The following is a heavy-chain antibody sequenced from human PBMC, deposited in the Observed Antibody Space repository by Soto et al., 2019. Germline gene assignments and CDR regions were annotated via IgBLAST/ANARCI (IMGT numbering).Heavy chain of an antibody. V-gene: IGHV1-18*01. CDR2: ISAYNGNT. D-gene: IGHD6-19*01. Sequence: ASVKVSCKASGYTFPSSGISWVRQAPGQGLEWMGWISAYNGNTNYAQKLQGRVTMTTDTSTSTAYMELRSLRSDDTAVYYCAIGIAVAGANDAFDIWGQGTMVTVSS. CDR3: AIGIAVAGANDAFDI. CDR1: GYTFPSSG. J-gene: IGHJ3*02.